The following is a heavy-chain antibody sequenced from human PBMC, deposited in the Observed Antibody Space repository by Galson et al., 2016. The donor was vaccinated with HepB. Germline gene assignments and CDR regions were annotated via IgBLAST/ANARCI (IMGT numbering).Heavy chain of an antibody. Sequence: SLRLSCAASGFIVSSYSMNWVRQAPGKGLEWVSYISSSSSTIYYADSVKGRFTISRDNAKNSLYLQMNSLRAEDTAVYYCASFIVVVPAAATYYYYGMDVWGQGTTVTVSS. CDR3: ASFIVVVPAAATYYYYGMDV. V-gene: IGHV3-48*01. CDR2: ISSSSSTI. CDR1: GFIVSSYS. J-gene: IGHJ6*02. D-gene: IGHD2-2*01.